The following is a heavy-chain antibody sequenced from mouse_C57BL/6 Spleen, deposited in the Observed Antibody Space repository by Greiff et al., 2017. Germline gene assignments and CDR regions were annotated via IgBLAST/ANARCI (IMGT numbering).Heavy chain of an antibody. D-gene: IGHD2-3*01. CDR3: ARKEDDGYPYYYAMDY. V-gene: IGHV2-2*01. J-gene: IGHJ4*01. CDR1: GFSLTSYG. CDR2: IWSGGST. Sequence: QVQLQQSGPGLVQPSQSLSITCTVSGFSLTSYGVHWVRQSPGKGLEWLGVIWSGGSTDYNAAFISRLSISKDNSKSQVFFKMNSLQADDTAIYYCARKEDDGYPYYYAMDYWGQGTSVTVSS.